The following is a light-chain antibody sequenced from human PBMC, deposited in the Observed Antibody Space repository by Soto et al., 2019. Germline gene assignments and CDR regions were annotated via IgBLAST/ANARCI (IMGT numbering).Light chain of an antibody. V-gene: IGKV1-5*03. J-gene: IGKJ2*01. CDR1: QTISSR. CDR3: QQYNSYPVT. Sequence: DIQMTQSPSTLSASVGDRVAVTCRASQTISSRLAWYQQKPGKAPNLLIYKASSLQSGVPARFSGSGSGTQFTLTISSLQPDDFATYYCQQYNSYPVTFGQGTKVEIK. CDR2: KAS.